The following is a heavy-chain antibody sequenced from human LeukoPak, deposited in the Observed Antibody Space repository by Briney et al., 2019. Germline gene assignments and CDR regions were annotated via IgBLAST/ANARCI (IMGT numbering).Heavy chain of an antibody. D-gene: IGHD4-17*01. Sequence: GGSLRLSCAASGFTFSNYVMSWVRQAPGKGLEWVSSISSSSSYIYYADSVKGRFTISRDNAKNSLYLQMNSLRAEDTAVYYCARDPRTTVTTGWFDPWGQGTLVTVSS. V-gene: IGHV3-21*01. CDR1: GFTFSNYV. J-gene: IGHJ5*02. CDR2: ISSSSSYI. CDR3: ARDPRTTVTTGWFDP.